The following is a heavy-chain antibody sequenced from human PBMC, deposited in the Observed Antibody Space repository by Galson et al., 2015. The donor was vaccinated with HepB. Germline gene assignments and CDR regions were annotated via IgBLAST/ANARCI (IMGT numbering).Heavy chain of an antibody. V-gene: IGHV3-7*01. CDR3: ATDGGLFRFDS. CDR1: GVAFSSSW. J-gene: IGHJ5*01. Sequence: SLRLSCAASGVAFSSSWMTWIRQAPGRGLEWVANISPDGNEMSYVDSVKGRFTISRDNAKNSLFLQMNSLRVEDTGVYFCATDGGLFRFDSWGQGTLVTVSS. CDR2: ISPDGNEM. D-gene: IGHD3-10*02.